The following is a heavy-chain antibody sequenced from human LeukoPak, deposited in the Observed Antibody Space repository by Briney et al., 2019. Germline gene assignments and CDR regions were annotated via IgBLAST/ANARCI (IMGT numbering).Heavy chain of an antibody. J-gene: IGHJ4*02. D-gene: IGHD3-22*01. Sequence: GGSLRLSCAASGYTLSSYWLHWVRPAPGKGRVWVSGVNSDGSTTNYADSAKGRFTISRDNAKNTVYLQMNRLRAEDTAVYYCATTVYYQTSASHRDHWGQGTLVTV. V-gene: IGHV3-74*01. CDR3: ATTVYYQTSASHRDH. CDR1: GYTLSSYW. CDR2: VNSDGSTT.